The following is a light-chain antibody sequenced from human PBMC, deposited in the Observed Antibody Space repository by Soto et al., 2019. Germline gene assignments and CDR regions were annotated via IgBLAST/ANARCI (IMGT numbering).Light chain of an antibody. V-gene: IGKV1-12*01. CDR2: AAS. Sequence: DIQMTQSPSSVPASVGDRVSITCRASQGISSWVAWYQQKPGKAPKLLIYAASSLQTGVPSRFSGSGSGTDFTLTISSLQPEDFATYFCQQTNSFPLTSGGGTKVELK. J-gene: IGKJ4*01. CDR1: QGISSW. CDR3: QQTNSFPLT.